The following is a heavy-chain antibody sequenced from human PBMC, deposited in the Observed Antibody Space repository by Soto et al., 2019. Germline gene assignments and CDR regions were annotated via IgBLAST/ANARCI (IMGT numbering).Heavy chain of an antibody. CDR2: IYPGDSDT. D-gene: IGHD3-22*01. Sequence: PGESLKISCKGPGYSFTSYWIGWVRQMPGKGLGWMGIIYPGDSDTRYSPSFQGQVTISADKSISTAYLQWSSLKASDTAMYYCARQQNYYDSSGYYYAVNYYYGMDVWGQGTTVTVSS. J-gene: IGHJ6*01. CDR1: GYSFTSYW. V-gene: IGHV5-51*01. CDR3: ARQQNYYDSSGYYYAVNYYYGMDV.